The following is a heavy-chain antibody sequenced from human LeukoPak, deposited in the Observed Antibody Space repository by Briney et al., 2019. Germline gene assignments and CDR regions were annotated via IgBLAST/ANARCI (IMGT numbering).Heavy chain of an antibody. V-gene: IGHV1-69*01. Sequence: SVKVSCKASGGTFSSYAISWVRQAPGQGLEWMGGIIPTFGTANYAQKFQGRVTITADESTSTAYMELSSLRSEDTAVYYCARRPGVVGDWFDPWGQGTLVTVSS. J-gene: IGHJ5*02. CDR1: GGTFSSYA. D-gene: IGHD1-26*01. CDR3: ARRPGVVGDWFDP. CDR2: IIPTFGTA.